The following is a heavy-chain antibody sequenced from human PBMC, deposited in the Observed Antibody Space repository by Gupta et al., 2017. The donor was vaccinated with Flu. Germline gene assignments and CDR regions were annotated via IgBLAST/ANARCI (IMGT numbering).Heavy chain of an antibody. CDR1: GFSFRDHY. CDR2: IRNNVRSYTT. J-gene: IGHJ4*02. D-gene: IGHD3-22*01. CDR3: ARASVDSSGHHFFHY. V-gene: IGHV3-72*01. Sequence: EVHLVESGGDLVQPGGSLSLSCAVSGFSFRDHYMDWVRQAPGKGLEWVGRIRNNVRSYTTEYAASVKGRFTISRADSENSLYLQMNSLKTEDTAVYFCARASVDSSGHHFFHYWGQGTLVTVS.